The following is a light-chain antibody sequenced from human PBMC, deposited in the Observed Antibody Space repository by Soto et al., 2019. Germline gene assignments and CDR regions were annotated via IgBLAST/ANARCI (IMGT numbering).Light chain of an antibody. Sequence: DIQMTQSPSSLSASVGDRVTITCRASQSISSYVNWYQQKPGKAPNLLIYAASNLQSGVPSRFSGSGSGTDFTLTISSLQPEDFATYYCQQSYIAAPLYTFGQGTKLEIK. CDR2: AAS. CDR1: QSISSY. V-gene: IGKV1-39*01. CDR3: QQSYIAAPLYT. J-gene: IGKJ2*01.